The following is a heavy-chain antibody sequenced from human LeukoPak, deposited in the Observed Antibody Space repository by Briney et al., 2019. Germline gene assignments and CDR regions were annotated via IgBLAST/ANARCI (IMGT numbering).Heavy chain of an antibody. CDR1: GFTVSNNY. CDR2: IYGGDRS. J-gene: IGHJ2*01. V-gene: IGHV3-53*01. D-gene: IGHD6-13*01. Sequence: PGGSLRLSCAASGFTVSNNYMSWVRQAPGKGLEWVSVIYGGDRSYYADSVKGRFTISRDNSKNTLYLQMNSLRAEDTAVYYCAKDREGSSWSPPSYFDLWGRGTLVTVSS. CDR3: AKDREGSSWSPPSYFDL.